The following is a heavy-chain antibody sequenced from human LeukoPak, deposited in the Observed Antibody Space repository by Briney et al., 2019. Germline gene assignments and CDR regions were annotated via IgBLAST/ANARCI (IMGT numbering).Heavy chain of an antibody. J-gene: IGHJ4*02. D-gene: IGHD6-13*01. CDR3: TRGAAGFDY. CDR2: MGKTAGDT. V-gene: IGHV3-13*04. CDR1: GFTFSTYD. Sequence: GGSLRLSCAASGFTFSTYDMHWVRQATGKGLEWVSGMGKTAGDTYYSGSVQGLFSISRENAKNSVYLEMNSLRAGDTAVYYCTRGAAGFDYWGQGTLVSVSS.